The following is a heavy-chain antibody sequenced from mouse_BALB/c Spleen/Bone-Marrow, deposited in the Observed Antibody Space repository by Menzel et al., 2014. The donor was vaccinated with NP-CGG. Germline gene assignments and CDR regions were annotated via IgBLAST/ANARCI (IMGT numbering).Heavy chain of an antibody. Sequence: QVQLQQSGAELVRPGSSVKISCKASGYAFSSYWMNWVRQRPGQGLEWIGQIYPGDGDTNYNGKFKGKATLTADRSSSTAYMQLSSLTSEDSAVYFCARTPWFAYWGRGTLVTVSA. CDR3: ARTPWFAY. J-gene: IGHJ3*01. CDR1: GYAFSSYW. CDR2: IYPGDGDT. V-gene: IGHV1-80*01.